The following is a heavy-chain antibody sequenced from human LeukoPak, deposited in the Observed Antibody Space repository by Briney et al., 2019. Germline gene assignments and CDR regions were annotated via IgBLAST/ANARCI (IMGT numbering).Heavy chain of an antibody. CDR2: IDPSDSYT. V-gene: IGHV5-10-1*01. CDR3: ARSYSGYDYLDY. J-gene: IGHJ4*02. CDR1: GYSFPSYW. Sequence: GESLKISCKGSGYSFPSYWITWVRQMPGKGLEWMGRIDPSDSYTNYSPSFQGHVTISADKSISTAYLQSSSLKASDTAMYYCARSYSGYDYLDYSGQGTLVTVSS. D-gene: IGHD5-12*01.